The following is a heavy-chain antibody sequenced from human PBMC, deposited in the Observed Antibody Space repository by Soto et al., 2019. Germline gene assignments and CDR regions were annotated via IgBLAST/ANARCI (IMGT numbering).Heavy chain of an antibody. CDR3: ARESASDPAFYDHYMDV. D-gene: IGHD3-22*01. CDR1: GYTFSNYN. CDR2: MNPDSGNT. V-gene: IGHV1-8*01. J-gene: IGHJ6*03. Sequence: QEQLVQSGAEVKKPGAPVKVSCKASGYTFSNYNINWVRQASGQGLERMGWMNPDSGNTGYAETFQGRVTMTRNSSISTAYMDWSGLRSEDTAVYYCARESASDPAFYDHYMDVWGKGTTVTVSS.